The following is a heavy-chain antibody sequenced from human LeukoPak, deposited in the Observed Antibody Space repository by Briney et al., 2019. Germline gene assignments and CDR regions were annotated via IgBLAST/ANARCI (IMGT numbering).Heavy chain of an antibody. CDR3: AREGSVSGWYSDY. CDR2: VSSSSSYI. D-gene: IGHD6-19*01. J-gene: IGHJ4*02. Sequence: GGSLRLSCAASGFTFTTYSMNWVRQAPGKGLEWVSSVSSSSSYIYYADSVKGRFTISRDNAKNSLYLQMNSLRAEDTAVYYCAREGSVSGWYSDYWGQGTLVTVSS. CDR1: GFTFTTYS. V-gene: IGHV3-21*01.